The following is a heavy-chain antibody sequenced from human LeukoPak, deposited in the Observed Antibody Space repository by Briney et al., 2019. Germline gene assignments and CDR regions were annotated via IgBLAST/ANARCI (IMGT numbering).Heavy chain of an antibody. CDR1: GFTVSTNY. V-gene: IGHV3-53*01. Sequence: GESLRLSCAASGFTVSTNYMTWVRQAPGKGLEWVSTLDGGGNSYYADSVKGRFTISRDNSKNTLYLQMNSLRAEDTAVYYCAKDDYSSGAFDIWGQGTMVTVSS. CDR3: AKDDYSSGAFDI. J-gene: IGHJ3*02. CDR2: LDGGGNS. D-gene: IGHD6-25*01.